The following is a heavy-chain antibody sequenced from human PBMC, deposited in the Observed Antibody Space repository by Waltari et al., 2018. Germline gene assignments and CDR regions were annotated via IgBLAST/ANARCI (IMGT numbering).Heavy chain of an antibody. CDR2: IYHSGST. CDR1: GYSISSGYY. D-gene: IGHD3-10*01. Sequence: QVQLQESGPGLVKPSETLSLTCAVSGYSISSGYYWGWIRQPPGKGLEWIGSIYHSGSTYYNPSLKSRVTISVDTSKNQFSLKLSSVTAADTAVYYCAREDVGVTMDIKARNPTYYYYGMDVWGQGTTVTVSS. J-gene: IGHJ6*02. CDR3: AREDVGVTMDIKARNPTYYYYGMDV. V-gene: IGHV4-38-2*02.